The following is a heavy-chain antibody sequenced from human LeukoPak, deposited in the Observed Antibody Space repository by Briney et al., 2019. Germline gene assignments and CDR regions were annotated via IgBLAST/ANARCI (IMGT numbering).Heavy chain of an antibody. CDR2: IKQDGSEK. Sequence: GGFLRLSCAASGFTFSSYWMSWVRQAPGKGLEWVANIKQDGSEKYYVDSVKGRFTISRDNAKNSLYLQMNSLRAEDTAVYYCARELVRGVIWYYYYGMDVWGQGTTVTVSS. D-gene: IGHD3-10*01. V-gene: IGHV3-7*04. CDR3: ARELVRGVIWYYYYGMDV. CDR1: GFTFSSYW. J-gene: IGHJ6*02.